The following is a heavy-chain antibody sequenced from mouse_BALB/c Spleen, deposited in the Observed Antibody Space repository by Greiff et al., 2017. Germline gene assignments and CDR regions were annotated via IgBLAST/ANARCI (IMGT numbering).Heavy chain of an antibody. CDR3: ARGGLQAMDY. J-gene: IGHJ4*01. V-gene: IGHV1S33*01. D-gene: IGHD2-4*01. CDR2: IYPGDGST. CDR1: GYTFTSYD. Sequence: SGPELVKPGALVKISCKASGYTFTSYDINWVKQRPGQGLEWIGWIYPGDGSTKYNEKFKGKATLTADKSSSTAYMQLSSLTSENSAVYFCARGGLQAMDYWGQGTSVTVSS.